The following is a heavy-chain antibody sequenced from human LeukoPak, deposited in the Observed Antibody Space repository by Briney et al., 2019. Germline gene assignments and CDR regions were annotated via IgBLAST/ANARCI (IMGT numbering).Heavy chain of an antibody. Sequence: KPSETLSLTCTVSGGSISSYYWSWIRQPPGKGLEWIGYIYYSGSTNYNPSLKSRVTISVDTSKNQFSLKLSSVTAADTAVYYCARGGYCSSTSCYYYYYYMDVWGKGTTVTVSS. CDR1: GGSISSYY. J-gene: IGHJ6*03. V-gene: IGHV4-59*08. D-gene: IGHD2-2*01. CDR2: IYYSGST. CDR3: ARGGYCSSTSCYYYYYYMDV.